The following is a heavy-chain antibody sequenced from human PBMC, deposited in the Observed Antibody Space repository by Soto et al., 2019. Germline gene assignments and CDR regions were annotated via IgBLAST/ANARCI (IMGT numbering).Heavy chain of an antibody. J-gene: IGHJ6*02. CDR1: GYTFTSYG. D-gene: IGHD2-8*01. CDR2: IGTYDGSR. CDR3: ARDAVYKGSANYGMDV. Sequence: QVQLVQSGAEVKKPGASLRVSCKASGYTFTSYGISWVRQAPGQGLEWMGWIGTYDGSRKYEQKRQGRVTMTTDTSTSTADMEMRSLRYDDTAVYYCARDAVYKGSANYGMDVWGQGTTVIVSS. V-gene: IGHV1-18*01.